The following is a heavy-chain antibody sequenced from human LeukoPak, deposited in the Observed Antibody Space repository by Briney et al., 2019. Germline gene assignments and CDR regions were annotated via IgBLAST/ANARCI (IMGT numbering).Heavy chain of an antibody. V-gene: IGHV5-51*01. CDR3: ARHLTGPDNFDY. Sequence: GESLKISCQLSGFTFTSSWIVWVRQMPGKGLEYVGMIYYRDSETKYGPSFQGQVSISVDRSVKTVYLQWTSLQASDTAMYYCARHLTGPDNFDYCGQGTLVTVSS. CDR1: GFTFTSSW. J-gene: IGHJ4*02. CDR2: IYYRDSET. D-gene: IGHD3-9*01.